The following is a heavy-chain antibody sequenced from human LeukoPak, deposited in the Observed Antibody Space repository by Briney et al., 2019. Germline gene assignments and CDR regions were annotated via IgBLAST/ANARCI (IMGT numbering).Heavy chain of an antibody. J-gene: IGHJ4*02. CDR2: INPSGGST. D-gene: IGHD1-14*01. Sequence: GASVKVSCKASGYTFTNYYMHWVRQASGQGPEWMGIINPSGGSTTYAQKFQGRVTVTRDMSTSTVYMELSSLRSEDTAVYYCARKGANQVSDYWGQGTLVTVSS. CDR3: ARKGANQVSDY. CDR1: GYTFTNYY. V-gene: IGHV1-46*01.